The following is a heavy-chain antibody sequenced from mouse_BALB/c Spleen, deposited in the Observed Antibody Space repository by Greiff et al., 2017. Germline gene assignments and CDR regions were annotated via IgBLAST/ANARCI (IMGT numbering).Heavy chain of an antibody. J-gene: IGHJ2*01. V-gene: IGHV1-63*01. CDR2: IYPGSGNT. D-gene: IGHD2-2*01. CDR3: ARGYDAFDY. Sequence: QVQLQQSGAELVRPGTSVKISCKASGYAFTNYWLGWVKQRPGHGLEWIGDIYPGSGNTYYNEKFKGKATLTADKSSSTAYMQLSSLTSEDSAVYFCARGYDAFDYWGQGTTLTVSS. CDR1: GYAFTNYW.